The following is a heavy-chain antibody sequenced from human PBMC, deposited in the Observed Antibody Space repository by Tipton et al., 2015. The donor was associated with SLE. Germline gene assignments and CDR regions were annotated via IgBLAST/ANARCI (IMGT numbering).Heavy chain of an antibody. CDR3: TRGARGIARTPIQH. CDR1: GFTFGDYA. V-gene: IGHV3-49*03. J-gene: IGHJ1*01. Sequence: SLRLSCTASGFTFGDYAMSWFRQAPGKGLEWVGFIRSKAYGGTTEYAASVKGRFTISRDDSKSIAYLQMNSLKTEDTAVYYCTRGARGIARTPIQHWGQGTLVTVSS. CDR2: IRSKAYGGTT. D-gene: IGHD6-13*01.